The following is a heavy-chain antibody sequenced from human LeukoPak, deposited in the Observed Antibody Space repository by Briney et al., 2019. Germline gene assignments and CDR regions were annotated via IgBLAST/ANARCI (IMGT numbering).Heavy chain of an antibody. Sequence: PGGSLRLYCTASGLIFSNYAMTWVRQAPRKGLEWVSTISGDGTETFYADSVKGRLTISRDNSKNTHYLQMSSLRAEDTGIYYCAKGGHYSFFDYWGQGTLVTVSS. CDR2: ISGDGTET. CDR3: AKGGHYSFFDY. CDR1: GLIFSNYA. J-gene: IGHJ4*02. V-gene: IGHV3-23*01. D-gene: IGHD4-11*01.